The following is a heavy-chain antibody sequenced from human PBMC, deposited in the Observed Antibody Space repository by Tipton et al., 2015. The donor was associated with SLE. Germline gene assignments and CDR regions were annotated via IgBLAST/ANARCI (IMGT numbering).Heavy chain of an antibody. V-gene: IGHV4-39*02. J-gene: IGHJ3*02. CDR3: ARVGTSGTAGPTDFDI. Sequence: TLSLTCSVSGVSIITIRYYWGWIRLSPGQGLEWVGSLYAGGSTYFHPSLKSRASISADASKNHFSLKLNSVTAADTGLYYCARVGTSGTAGPTDFDIWGQGTMVTVPS. D-gene: IGHD1-1*01. CDR2: LYAGGST. CDR1: GVSIITIRYY.